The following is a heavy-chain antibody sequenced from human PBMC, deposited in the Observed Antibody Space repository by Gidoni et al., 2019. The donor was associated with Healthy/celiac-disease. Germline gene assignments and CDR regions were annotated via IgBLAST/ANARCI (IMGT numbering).Heavy chain of an antibody. CDR3: ARDGYCSSTSCPKRYYYGMDV. J-gene: IGHJ6*02. CDR2: IGAYNGNT. CDR1: GYTFTCYG. V-gene: IGHV1-18*01. Sequence: QAQLARSGGEVEKPGASVTVSCKASGYTFTCYGISRGRQAPGQGLEWMGWIGAYNGNTNYEQKLQSRVTMTTDTSTSTAYMELRSLRSDDTAVYYCARDGYCSSTSCPKRYYYGMDVWGQGTTVTVSS. D-gene: IGHD2-2*03.